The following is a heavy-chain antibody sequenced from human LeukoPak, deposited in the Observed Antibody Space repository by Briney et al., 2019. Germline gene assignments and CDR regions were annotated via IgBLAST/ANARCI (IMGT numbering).Heavy chain of an antibody. J-gene: IGHJ4*02. Sequence: PGGSLRLSCAASGFTFSSYSMNWVRQAPGKGLEWVSSISSSSSTIYYADSVKGRFTISRDNAKNSLYLQMNSLRAEDTAVYYCARDQYYYDSSGYYDYWGQGTLVTVSS. CDR3: ARDQYYYDSSGYYDY. D-gene: IGHD3-22*01. V-gene: IGHV3-48*04. CDR1: GFTFSSYS. CDR2: ISSSSSTI.